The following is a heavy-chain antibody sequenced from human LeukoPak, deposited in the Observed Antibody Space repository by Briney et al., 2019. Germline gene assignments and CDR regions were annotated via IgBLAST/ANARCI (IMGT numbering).Heavy chain of an antibody. CDR1: THSVSTDYY. D-gene: IGHD3-10*01. Sequence: NPSETLSLTCTVSTHSVSTDYYWGWIRQPPGKGLEWVGNIYHDGSTYYTPSLKSRVTISVDTSKNQFSLKLTSVTAADTAVYYRAREGLITIIRGLNFGYWGQGTLVSVSS. J-gene: IGHJ4*02. CDR2: IYHDGST. CDR3: AREGLITIIRGLNFGY. V-gene: IGHV4-38-2*02.